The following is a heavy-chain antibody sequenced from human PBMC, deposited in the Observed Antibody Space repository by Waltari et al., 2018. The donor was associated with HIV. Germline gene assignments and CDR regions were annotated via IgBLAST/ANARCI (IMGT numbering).Heavy chain of an antibody. CDR3: VRVRGLDGEGDI. CDR1: GYTFIDHY. CDR2: MNPNGGAT. J-gene: IGHJ4*02. V-gene: IGHV1-2*02. D-gene: IGHD2-21*02. Sequence: QVQLVQSGAEVKRPGASVKVSCKASGYTFIDHYVFWVRQVPGPGLEWMGWMNPNGGATNYAQKCHGRSTMARGPSTTTAYMVLCALRSDDSAIFYCVRVRGLDGEGDIWGQGTLVTVSS.